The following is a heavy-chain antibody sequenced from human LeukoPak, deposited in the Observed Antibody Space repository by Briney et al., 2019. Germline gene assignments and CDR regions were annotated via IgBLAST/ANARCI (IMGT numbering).Heavy chain of an antibody. V-gene: IGHV3-74*01. CDR1: GFTFSSYW. J-gene: IGHJ3*02. Sequence: GGSLRLSCAASGFTFSSYWINWVRQAPGKGLVWVARINSEESDKSYADSVRGRFTISRGNAKNTLYLQMNSLRVEDTAVYYCVVMGGITVVRGVISEEDAFDMWGQGTMATVSS. D-gene: IGHD3-10*01. CDR3: VVMGGITVVRGVISEEDAFDM. CDR2: INSEESDK.